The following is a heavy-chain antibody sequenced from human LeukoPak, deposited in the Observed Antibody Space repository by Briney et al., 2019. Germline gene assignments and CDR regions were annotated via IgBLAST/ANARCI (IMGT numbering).Heavy chain of an antibody. CDR2: IKTRAESNDI. V-gene: IGHV3-73*01. CDR1: GFTFSDFD. CDR3: ARRDCSSFECFSFDS. J-gene: IGHJ4*02. D-gene: IGHD2-2*01. Sequence: PGGSLRLSCAASGFTFSDFDIHWVRQASGEGLEWVGRIKTRAESNDIAYAASVKGRFTISRDDSKNTAFLQMDSLKTEDTAVYYCARRDCSSFECFSFDSWGQGILVTVSS.